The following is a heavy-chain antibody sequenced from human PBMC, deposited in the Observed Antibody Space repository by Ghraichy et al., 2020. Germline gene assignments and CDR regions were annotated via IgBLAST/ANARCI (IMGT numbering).Heavy chain of an antibody. V-gene: IGHV3-7*01. D-gene: IGHD6-13*01. CDR3: ARTVPAAGTILVYYYYYGMDV. Sequence: GGSLRLSCAASGFTFSSYWMSWVRQAPGKGLEWVANIKQDGSEKYYVDSVKGRFTISRDNAKNSLYLQMNSLRAEDTAVYYCARTVPAAGTILVYYYYYGMDVWGQGTTVTVSS. CDR1: GFTFSSYW. J-gene: IGHJ6*02. CDR2: IKQDGSEK.